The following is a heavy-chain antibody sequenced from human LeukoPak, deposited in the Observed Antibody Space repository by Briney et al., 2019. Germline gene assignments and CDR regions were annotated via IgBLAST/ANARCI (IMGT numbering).Heavy chain of an antibody. CDR3: ARHGPLYDIWSAQFYFDY. CDR1: GGSISTFY. D-gene: IGHD3-3*01. CDR2: IYYSGTT. V-gene: IGHV4-59*08. J-gene: IGHJ4*02. Sequence: SETLSLTCTVSGGSISTFYWSWIRQRPGKGLEWIGYIYYSGTTNYNPSLKSRVTISVDMSKSQFSLNLSSVTAADTALYYCARHGPLYDIWSAQFYFDYWGQGTLVAISS.